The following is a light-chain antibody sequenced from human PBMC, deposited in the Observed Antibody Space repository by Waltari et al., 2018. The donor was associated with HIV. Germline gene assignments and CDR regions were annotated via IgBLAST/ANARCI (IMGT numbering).Light chain of an antibody. J-gene: IGLJ2*01. CDR1: SSDVGSYIY. CDR2: DFT. Sequence: QSALTPPRSVSPSPGPSVPLPCTGTSSDVGSYIYVSCYQQQPRKAPKLMIDDFTQWPSGVPDRFSGSKSGNTAALIIFGLQAEDEADYYFCSFAGSYTHLVFGGGTKLTVL. CDR3: CSFAGSYTHLV. V-gene: IGLV2-11*01.